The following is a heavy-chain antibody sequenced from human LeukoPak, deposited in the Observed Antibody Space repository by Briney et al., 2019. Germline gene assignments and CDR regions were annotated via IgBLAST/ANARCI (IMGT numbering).Heavy chain of an antibody. J-gene: IGHJ4*02. CDR2: ICHSGST. V-gene: IGHV4-38-2*02. D-gene: IGHD3-3*01. Sequence: SETLSLTCAVSGYSISSGYYWGWLRQPPGKGLEWIGSICHSGSTYYNPSLKSRVTISVDTSKNQFSLKLSSVTAADTAVYYCAREAIRFLEWLDRDYWGQGTLVTVSS. CDR3: AREAIRFLEWLDRDY. CDR1: GYSISSGYY.